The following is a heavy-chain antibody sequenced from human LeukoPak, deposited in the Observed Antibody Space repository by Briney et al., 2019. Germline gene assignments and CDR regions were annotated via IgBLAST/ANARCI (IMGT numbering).Heavy chain of an antibody. Sequence: SETLSLTCTVSGYSISSGYYWGWIRQPPGKGLEWIGNIYPSGTTYYNPSLKTRVTISVDTSKNQFSLKLSSVTAADTAVYYCAREVSDRGGYSYGRDRSYYYYMDVWGKGTTVTVSS. CDR2: IYPSGTT. CDR3: AREVSDRGGYSYGRDRSYYYYMDV. J-gene: IGHJ6*03. D-gene: IGHD5-18*01. CDR1: GYSISSGYY. V-gene: IGHV4-38-2*02.